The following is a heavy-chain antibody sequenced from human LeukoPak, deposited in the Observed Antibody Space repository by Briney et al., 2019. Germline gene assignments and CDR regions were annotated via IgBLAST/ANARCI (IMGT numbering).Heavy chain of an antibody. V-gene: IGHV4-59*08. CDR2: IYYSGST. Sequence: PSETLSLTCTVSGGSISSYYWSWIRQPPGKGLEWIGYIYYSGSTNYNPSLKSRVTISVDTSKNQFSLKMSSVNAAGTAVYYCARHGYSSGWGNEYFQHWGQGTLVTVSS. CDR1: GGSISSYY. J-gene: IGHJ1*01. CDR3: ARHGYSSGWGNEYFQH. D-gene: IGHD6-19*01.